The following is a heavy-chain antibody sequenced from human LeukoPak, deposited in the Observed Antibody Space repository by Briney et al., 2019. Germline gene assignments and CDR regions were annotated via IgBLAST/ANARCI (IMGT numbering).Heavy chain of an antibody. J-gene: IGHJ3*02. CDR1: GYSFNTYW. D-gene: IGHD7-27*01. Sequence: GESLKISFKGSGYSFNTYWIGWVRQMPGKGLEWMGIIYPGDSDPKYSPSFQGQVTISADKSISTAYLQWSSLKASDTAMYYCARPQDFGLTGMNAFDIWGQGTMVTVSS. CDR3: ARPQDFGLTGMNAFDI. V-gene: IGHV5-51*01. CDR2: IYPGDSDP.